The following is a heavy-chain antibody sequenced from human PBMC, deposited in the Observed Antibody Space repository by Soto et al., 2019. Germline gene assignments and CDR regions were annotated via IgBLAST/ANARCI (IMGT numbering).Heavy chain of an antibody. CDR2: ISGSGGST. V-gene: IGHV3-23*01. CDR3: ANRGGP. CDR1: GFTFSSYA. Sequence: GGSLRLSCAASGFTFSSYAMSWVRQAPGKGLEWVSDISGSGGSTNYADSVKGRFTISRDSSNNTVYLQMNSLRAEDTAVYYCANRGGPWGQGTLVTVSS. J-gene: IGHJ5*02. D-gene: IGHD3-16*01.